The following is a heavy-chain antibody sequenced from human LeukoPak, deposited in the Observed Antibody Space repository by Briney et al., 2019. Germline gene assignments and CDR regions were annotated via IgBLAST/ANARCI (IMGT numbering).Heavy chain of an antibody. Sequence: SETLSLTCAVSGGSISSGGYSWSWIRQPPGKGLEWIGYIYHSGSTYYNPSLKSRVTISVDRSKNQFSLKLSSVTAADTAVYHCARVHQIPSDYGMDVWGQGTTVTVSS. V-gene: IGHV4-30-2*01. CDR3: ARVHQIPSDYGMDV. D-gene: IGHD2-2*01. CDR1: GGSISSGGYS. J-gene: IGHJ6*02. CDR2: IYHSGST.